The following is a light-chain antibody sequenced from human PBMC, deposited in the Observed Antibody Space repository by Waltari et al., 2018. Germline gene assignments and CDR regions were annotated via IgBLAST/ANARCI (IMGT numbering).Light chain of an antibody. V-gene: IGLV2-14*03. CDR2: DIF. CDR3: ASYGGVFRV. Sequence: ALTQPASVSGSHGQTITISCTGRRSVFGDSNYVSWFQQHPGKAPKLIIYDIFFRPSGISSRFSGRKSSATASLTSSGLQSEDEADYYCASYGGVFRVFGRGTTLTVL. CDR1: RSVFGDSNY. J-gene: IGLJ3*02.